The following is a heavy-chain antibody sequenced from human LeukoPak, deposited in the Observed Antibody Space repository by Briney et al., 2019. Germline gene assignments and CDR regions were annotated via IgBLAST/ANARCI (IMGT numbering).Heavy chain of an antibody. CDR1: GGSFSGYY. V-gene: IGHV4-34*01. Sequence: SETLSLTCAVYGGSFSGYYWSWIRQPPGKGLEWIGEINHSGSTNYNPSLKSRVTISVDTSKNQFSLKLSSVTAADTAVYYCARGEGISAAYLVDVWGKGTTVTVSS. CDR3: ARGEGISAAYLVDV. J-gene: IGHJ6*04. CDR2: INHSGST. D-gene: IGHD6-13*01.